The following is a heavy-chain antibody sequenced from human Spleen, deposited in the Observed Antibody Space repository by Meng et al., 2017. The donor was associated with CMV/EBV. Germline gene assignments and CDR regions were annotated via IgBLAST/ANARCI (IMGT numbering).Heavy chain of an antibody. Sequence: ASVKVSCKTSKYTFTDYYMHWVRQAPGQGLEWMGWIDPNSGDTSYAQKFQGRVTMTRDTSITTAYMELSRLRSDDTAVYYCAREQWLEYYFDYWGQGTLVTVSS. D-gene: IGHD6-19*01. CDR1: KYTFTDYY. J-gene: IGHJ4*02. CDR3: AREQWLEYYFDY. CDR2: IDPNSGDT. V-gene: IGHV1-2*02.